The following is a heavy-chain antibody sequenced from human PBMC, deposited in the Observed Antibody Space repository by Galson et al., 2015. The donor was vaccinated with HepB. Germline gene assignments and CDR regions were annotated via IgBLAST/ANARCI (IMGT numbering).Heavy chain of an antibody. J-gene: IGHJ4*02. Sequence: SLRLSCAASGFTFSSYGMHWVRQAPGKGLEWVAVIWYDGSNKYYADSVKGRFTISRDNSKNTLYLQMNSLRAEDTAVYYCARAPGLAAMEYYFDYWGQGTLVTVSS. D-gene: IGHD2-2*01. CDR2: IWYDGSNK. CDR1: GFTFSSYG. V-gene: IGHV3-33*01. CDR3: ARAPGLAAMEYYFDY.